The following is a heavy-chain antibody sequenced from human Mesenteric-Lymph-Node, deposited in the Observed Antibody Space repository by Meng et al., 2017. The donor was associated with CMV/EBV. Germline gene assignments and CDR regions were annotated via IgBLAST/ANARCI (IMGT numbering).Heavy chain of an antibody. CDR3: ARDRAPGGGYSYGYGGY. D-gene: IGHD5-18*01. CDR2: ISSSSSYI. CDR1: GFTFSSYS. V-gene: IGHV3-21*01. Sequence: GESLKISCAASGFTFSSYSMNWVRQAPGKGLEWVSSISSSSSYIYYADSVKGRFTFSRDNSKNTLYLQMNSLRAEDTAVYYCARDRAPGGGYSYGYGGYWGQGTLVTVSS. J-gene: IGHJ4*02.